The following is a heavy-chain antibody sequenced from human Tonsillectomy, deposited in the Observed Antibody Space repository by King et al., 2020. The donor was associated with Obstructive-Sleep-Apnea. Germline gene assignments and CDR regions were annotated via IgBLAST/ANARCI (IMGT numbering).Heavy chain of an antibody. V-gene: IGHV5-51*01. CDR1: GYSFTSYW. J-gene: IGHJ4*02. CDR3: ARPYGSSTSYFDY. Sequence: QLVQSGAEVKKPGESLKISCKCSGYSFTSYWIAWVRQVPGKGLEWMGIIYPGDSDTRYSPSFQGQVTISADKSTTTAYVQWSSLKASDTAMYYCARPYGSSTSYFDYWGQGARVTVSS. CDR2: IYPGDSDT. D-gene: IGHD6-6*01.